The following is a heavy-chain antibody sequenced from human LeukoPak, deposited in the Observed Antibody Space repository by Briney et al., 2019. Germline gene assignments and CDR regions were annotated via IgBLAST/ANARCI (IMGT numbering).Heavy chain of an antibody. V-gene: IGHV3-53*04. Sequence: AGGSLRLSCAASGFTVSSSPINWVRQAPGRGLEWVSVIYSGGNTFYADSVKGRFTISRHNSENTLYLQMNSLSAGDTAVYYCVRLMGSGWFDPWGQGTLVTVFS. CDR3: VRLMGSGWFDP. D-gene: IGHD1-26*01. CDR1: GFTVSSSP. J-gene: IGHJ5*02. CDR2: IYSGGNT.